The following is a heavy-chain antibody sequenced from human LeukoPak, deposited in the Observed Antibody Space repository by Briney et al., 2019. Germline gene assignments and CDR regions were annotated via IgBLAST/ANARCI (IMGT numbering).Heavy chain of an antibody. Sequence: GASVKVSCKASGYTFTSYYMHLARQAPGQGLEWMGIINPSGGSTSYAQKFQGRVTMTRDTSTSTVYMELSSLRSEDTAVYYCASVGYSSGYYFDYGGQGTLVTVSS. V-gene: IGHV1-46*01. D-gene: IGHD3-22*01. CDR3: ASVGYSSGYYFDY. CDR1: GYTFTSYY. J-gene: IGHJ4*02. CDR2: INPSGGST.